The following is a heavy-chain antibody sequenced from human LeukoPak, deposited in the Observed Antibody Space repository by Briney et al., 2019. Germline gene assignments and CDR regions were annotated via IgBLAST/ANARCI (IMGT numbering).Heavy chain of an antibody. CDR2: ISSSGSHI. V-gene: IGHV3-21*01. CDR3: ARGDHGLMGYDIKWFDP. Sequence: GGSLRLSCAASGFTFSSYSMNWVRQAPGKGLEWVSFISSSGSHIYYADSLKGRFTISRDNAKNSLYLQMNSLRAEDTAVYYCARGDHGLMGYDIKWFDPWGQGTLVTVSS. CDR1: GFTFSSYS. D-gene: IGHD2-8*01. J-gene: IGHJ5*02.